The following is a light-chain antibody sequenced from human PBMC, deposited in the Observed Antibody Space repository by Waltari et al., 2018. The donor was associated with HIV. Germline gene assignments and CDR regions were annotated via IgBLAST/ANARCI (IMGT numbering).Light chain of an antibody. CDR1: NGDVGAFNY. V-gene: IGLV2-14*01. J-gene: IGLJ2*01. CDR2: EVT. CDR3: SSYTTLNTVI. Sequence: QSALTQPASVSGSPGQSIPFSCTGSNGDVGAFNYVSWLQHHPGKAPKLLIFEVTNRPSGVSHRFSGSKSGNTASLSISGLQAEDEAIYYCSSYTTLNTVIFGGGTKLTVL.